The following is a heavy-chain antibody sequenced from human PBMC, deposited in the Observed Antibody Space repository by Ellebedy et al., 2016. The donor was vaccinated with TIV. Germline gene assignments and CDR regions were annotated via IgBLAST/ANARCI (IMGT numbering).Heavy chain of an antibody. J-gene: IGHJ4*02. CDR3: AGGKWLSHFDY. Sequence: GESLKISCAASGFTFSSYWMSWVRQAPGKGLEWVAHIKQDGSEKYYVDSVKGRFTISRDNAKNSVYLQMNSLRAEDTAVYYCAGGKWLSHFDYWGQGTLVTVSS. V-gene: IGHV3-7*04. CDR2: IKQDGSEK. D-gene: IGHD3-22*01. CDR1: GFTFSSYW.